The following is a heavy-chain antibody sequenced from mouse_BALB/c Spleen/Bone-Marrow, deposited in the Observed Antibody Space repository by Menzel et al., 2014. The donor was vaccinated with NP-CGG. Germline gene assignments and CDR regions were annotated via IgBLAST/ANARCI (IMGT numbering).Heavy chain of an antibody. D-gene: IGHD2-1*01. V-gene: IGHV1S81*02. CDR2: INPSNGRT. Sequence: VQLQESGAELVKPGASVKLSCKASGYTFTSYWMHWVKQRPGQGLEWIGEINPSNGRTNYNEKFKSKATLTVDKSSSTAYMQLSSLTSEDSAVYYCARCYYGNYFDYWGQGTTLTVS. CDR3: ARCYYGNYFDY. CDR1: GYTFTSYW. J-gene: IGHJ2*01.